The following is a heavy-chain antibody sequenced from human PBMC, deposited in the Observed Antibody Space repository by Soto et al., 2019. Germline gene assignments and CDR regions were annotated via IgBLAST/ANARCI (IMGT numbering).Heavy chain of an antibody. Sequence: RGSLRLSCAASGFTFSNSAMTWVRQALGKGPEWVSSIGRTNNTHYADSVKGRFAISRDNSQNTLYLQMNSLTAEDTAVYFCAKVDAYSYRTDHWGQGTLVTVSS. J-gene: IGHJ4*02. V-gene: IGHV3-23*01. D-gene: IGHD3-16*02. CDR2: IGRTNNT. CDR1: GFTFSNSA. CDR3: AKVDAYSYRTDH.